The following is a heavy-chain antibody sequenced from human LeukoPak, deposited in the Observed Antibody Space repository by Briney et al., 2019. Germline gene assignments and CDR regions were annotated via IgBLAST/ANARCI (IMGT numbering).Heavy chain of an antibody. CDR3: ARRENYYDSSGYYSHCFDY. J-gene: IGHJ4*02. Sequence: GGSLRLSCAASGFTVSSNYMSWVRQAPGKGLEWVSVIYSGGSTYYADSVKGRFTISRDNSKNTLYLQMNSLRAEDTAVYYCARRENYYDSSGYYSHCFDYWGQGTLVTVSS. CDR1: GFTVSSNY. V-gene: IGHV3-66*01. CDR2: IYSGGST. D-gene: IGHD3-22*01.